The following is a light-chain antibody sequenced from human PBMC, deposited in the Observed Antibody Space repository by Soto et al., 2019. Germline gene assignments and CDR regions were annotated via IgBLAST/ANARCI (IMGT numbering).Light chain of an antibody. CDR1: QSVSSSF. Sequence: EIVLTQSPGTLSLSPGERATLSCRASQSVSSSFLAWYQQKPGQAPRLLIYAASSRATGIPVRFSGSGSGTDFTLTITRLEPEDFAVYYCQEYDDSPPITFGLGTRLEI. J-gene: IGKJ5*01. CDR3: QEYDDSPPIT. CDR2: AAS. V-gene: IGKV3-20*01.